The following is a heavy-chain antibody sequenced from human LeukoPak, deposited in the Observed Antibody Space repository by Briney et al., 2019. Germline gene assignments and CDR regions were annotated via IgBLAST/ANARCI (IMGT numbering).Heavy chain of an antibody. J-gene: IGHJ3*02. CDR1: GFTFSDYY. Sequence: GGSLRLSFAASGFTFSDYYMSWIRQAPGKGLEWVSYISSSGSTIYYADSVKGRFTISRDNAKNSLYLQMNSLRAEDTAVYYCARSGVGTQEIDAFDIWGQGTMVTVSS. V-gene: IGHV3-11*01. D-gene: IGHD1-1*01. CDR3: ARSGVGTQEIDAFDI. CDR2: ISSSGSTI.